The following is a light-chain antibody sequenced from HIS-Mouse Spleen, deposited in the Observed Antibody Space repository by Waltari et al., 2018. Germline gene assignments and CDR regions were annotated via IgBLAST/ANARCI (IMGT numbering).Light chain of an antibody. V-gene: IGKV3-11*01. J-gene: IGKJ1*01. CDR1: QSVSSY. CDR2: DAS. CDR3: QQRSNWWT. Sequence: EIVLTQSPATLSLSPGERATLSCRASQSVSSYLAWYQQKPGQAPRLLIYDASNRATGIPARFSGSGSGTDFTRTISSLEPEDFAVYYGQQRSNWWTFGQGTKVEIK.